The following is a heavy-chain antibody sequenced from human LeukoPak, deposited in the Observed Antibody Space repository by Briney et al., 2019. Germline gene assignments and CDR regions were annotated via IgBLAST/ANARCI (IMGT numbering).Heavy chain of an antibody. J-gene: IGHJ4*02. V-gene: IGHV3-30-3*01. CDR1: GFTFSSYA. D-gene: IGHD1-1*01. Sequence: GRSLRLSCAASGFTFSSYAIHWVRQAPGKGLEWVAVISYDGSNKYYADSVRGRFTISRDNAKNSMYLQMNSLRGEDTAVYYCARVGATGTADYWGQGTLVTVS. CDR3: ARVGATGTADY. CDR2: ISYDGSNK.